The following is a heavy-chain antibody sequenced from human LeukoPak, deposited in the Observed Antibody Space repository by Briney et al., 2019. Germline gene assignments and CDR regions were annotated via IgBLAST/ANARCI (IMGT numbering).Heavy chain of an antibody. Sequence: SETLSLTCTVSGGSISSYYWSWIRQPPGKGLEWFGYIYYSGSTNYNPSLKSRVTISVDTSKNQFSLKLSSVTAADTAVYYCAREGSGYVRNFDYWGQGTLVTVSS. CDR1: GGSISSYY. D-gene: IGHD5-12*01. J-gene: IGHJ4*02. CDR3: AREGSGYVRNFDY. V-gene: IGHV4-59*01. CDR2: IYYSGST.